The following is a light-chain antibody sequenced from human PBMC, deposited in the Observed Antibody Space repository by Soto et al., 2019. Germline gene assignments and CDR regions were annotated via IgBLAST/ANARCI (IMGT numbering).Light chain of an antibody. V-gene: IGLV4-60*03. Sequence: QSVLTQSSSASASLGSSVKLTCTLSCGHSSYVIVWHQQQPGKAPRYLMKFESSGSYNKGSGVPDRFSGPSSGADRYLTISDLQSEDEADYYCETWDTNTRIFGGGTKLTVL. CDR1: CGHSSYV. CDR3: ETWDTNTRI. J-gene: IGLJ2*01. CDR2: FESSGSY.